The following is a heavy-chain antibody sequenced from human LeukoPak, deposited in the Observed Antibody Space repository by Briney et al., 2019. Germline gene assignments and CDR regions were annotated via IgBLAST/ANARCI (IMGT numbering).Heavy chain of an antibody. CDR2: IYYSGST. D-gene: IGHD3-10*01. CDR3: ARHSYGELPHWFDP. V-gene: IGHV4-59*08. Sequence: SETLSLTCTVSGGSISNYYWSWIRQPPGKGLEWIGYIYYSGSTNYNPSLKSRVTISIDTSKNQFSLKLSSVTAADTAVYFCARHSYGELPHWFDPWGQGTLVTVSS. CDR1: GGSISNYY. J-gene: IGHJ5*02.